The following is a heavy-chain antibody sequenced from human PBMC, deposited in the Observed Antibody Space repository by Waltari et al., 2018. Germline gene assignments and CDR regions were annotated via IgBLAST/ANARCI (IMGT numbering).Heavy chain of an antibody. V-gene: IGHV3-30*18. Sequence: QVQLVESGGGVVQPGRSLRLSCAASGFTFSSYGMHWVRQAPGKGLEWVAVIWYDGSKKCCAHSVKGRFTISRDNSKNTLYLQMNSLRAEDTAMYYCAKDKTVGGSDFDYWGQGTLVTVSS. CDR3: AKDKTVGGSDFDY. CDR1: GFTFSSYG. D-gene: IGHD1-26*01. J-gene: IGHJ4*02. CDR2: IWYDGSKK.